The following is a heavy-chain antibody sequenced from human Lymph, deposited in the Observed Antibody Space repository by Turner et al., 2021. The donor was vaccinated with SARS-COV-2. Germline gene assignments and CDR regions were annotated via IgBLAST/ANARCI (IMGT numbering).Heavy chain of an antibody. V-gene: IGHV3-30*18. CDR1: GFTFSNYG. CDR2: ISYDGSNK. Sequence: QVQLVESGGGGVQPGRSLRLSCAASGFTFSNYGMHWVRKAPGKGLEWVAVISYDGSNKTYAGSVKGRFTISRDNSKNTLNLQMNSLRAEDTAVYYCAKDSRFLEWLLFGEFDYWGQGTLVTVSS. J-gene: IGHJ4*02. D-gene: IGHD3-3*01. CDR3: AKDSRFLEWLLFGEFDY.